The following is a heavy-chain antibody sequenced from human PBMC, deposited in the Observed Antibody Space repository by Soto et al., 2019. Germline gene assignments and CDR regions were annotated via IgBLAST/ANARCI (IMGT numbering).Heavy chain of an antibody. CDR2: IYHSGST. CDR1: GVSIRSSNW. V-gene: IGHV4-4*02. J-gene: IGHJ6*02. D-gene: IGHD1-26*01. CDR3: ARVSGSYYYGMDV. Sequence: SGTISPTRAVSGVSIRSSNWWGLVRPPPGKGLEWIGEIYHSGSTNYNPSLKSRVTISVDKSKNQFSLKLSSVTAADTAVYYCARVSGSYYYGMDVWGQGTTVTVSS.